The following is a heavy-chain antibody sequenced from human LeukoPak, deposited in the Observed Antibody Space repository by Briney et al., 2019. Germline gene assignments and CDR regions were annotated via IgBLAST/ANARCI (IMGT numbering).Heavy chain of an antibody. CDR1: GGSISSSSYH. CDR3: ARLSTAHVAAAGTGFDY. V-gene: IGHV4-39*01. CDR2: IYYSGST. D-gene: IGHD6-13*01. Sequence: SETLSLTCTVSGGSISSSSYHWGWLRQPPGKGLEWIGSIYYSGSTHYNPSLKSRVTMSVDTSKDQFSLKLSSVTAADTALYYCARLSTAHVAAAGTGFDYWGQGTLVTVSS. J-gene: IGHJ4*02.